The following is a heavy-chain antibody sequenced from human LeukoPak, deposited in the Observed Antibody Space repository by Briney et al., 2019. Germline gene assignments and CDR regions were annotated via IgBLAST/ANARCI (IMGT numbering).Heavy chain of an antibody. CDR2: IKPDGTEQ. CDR3: TRTSVAAAGDY. V-gene: IGHV3-7*04. D-gene: IGHD6-13*01. Sequence: PGGSLRLSCAASGFTFSSYAMTWVRQAPGKGLEWVANIKPDGTEQYYVDSLKGRFTISRDNAKNSLYLQINSLRAEDTAVYYCTRTSVAAAGDYWGQGTLVTVSS. J-gene: IGHJ4*02. CDR1: GFTFSSYA.